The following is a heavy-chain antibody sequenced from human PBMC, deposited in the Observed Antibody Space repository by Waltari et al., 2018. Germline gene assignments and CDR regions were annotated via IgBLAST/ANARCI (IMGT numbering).Heavy chain of an antibody. CDR2: IYYSGST. CDR3: ARPLYCSSTSCYIHAFDI. V-gene: IGHV4-39*01. J-gene: IGHJ3*02. Sequence: QLQLQESGPGLVKPSETLSLTCTVSGGSISSSSYYWGWIRQPPGKGLEWIGSIYYSGSTYYNPSLKSRVTISVDTSKNQFSLKLSSVTAADTAVYYCARPLYCSSTSCYIHAFDIWGQGTMVTVSS. D-gene: IGHD2-2*02. CDR1: GGSISSSSYY.